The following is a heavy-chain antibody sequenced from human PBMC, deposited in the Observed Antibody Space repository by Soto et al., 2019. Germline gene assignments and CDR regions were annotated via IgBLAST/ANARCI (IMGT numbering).Heavy chain of an antibody. J-gene: IGHJ6*02. CDR3: AKYRSDGDYYYGMDV. V-gene: IGHV3-23*01. D-gene: IGHD3-16*01. CDR2: ISGSGGST. CDR1: GFTFSSYA. Sequence: GGSLRLSCAASGFTFSSYAMSWVRQAPGKGLEWVSAISGSGGSTYYADSVKGRFTISRDNSKNTLYLQMNSLRAEDTAVYYCAKYRSDGDYYYGMDVWGQGTTVTVSS.